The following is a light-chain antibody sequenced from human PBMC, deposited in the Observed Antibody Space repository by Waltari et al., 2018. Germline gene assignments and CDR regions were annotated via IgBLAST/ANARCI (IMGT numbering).Light chain of an antibody. J-gene: IGKJ4*01. CDR1: QSVSRS. CDR2: EAS. Sequence: EIVLTQSPATLSLSQGARVTFSCRASQSVSRSLGWFLQKPGQAPKLLIYEASNRAPGLPGRFSGSGFGRDFTLTISSLEPEDFGVYYCQQRSVWPVTFGGGTKLEF. V-gene: IGKV3-11*02. CDR3: QQRSVWPVT.